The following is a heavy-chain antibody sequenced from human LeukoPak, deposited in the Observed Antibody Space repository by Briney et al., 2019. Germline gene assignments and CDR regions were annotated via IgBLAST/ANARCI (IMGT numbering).Heavy chain of an antibody. Sequence: SGGSLRLFCAASGFAFSSYPMNWVRQAPGKGLEWVSSISSSSSYIYYADSVKGRFTVSRDNAQNSLFLQMNSLRAEDTAINYCARVYDLWSGYYSDYWGQGTLVTVSS. CDR3: ARVYDLWSGYYSDY. CDR2: ISSSSSYI. V-gene: IGHV3-21*01. D-gene: IGHD3-3*01. CDR1: GFAFSSYP. J-gene: IGHJ4*02.